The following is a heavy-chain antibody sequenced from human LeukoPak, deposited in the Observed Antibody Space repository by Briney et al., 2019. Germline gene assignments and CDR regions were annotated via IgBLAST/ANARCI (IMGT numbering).Heavy chain of an antibody. J-gene: IGHJ4*02. CDR1: GFTFSSSG. V-gene: IGHV3-23*01. D-gene: IGHD1-1*01. Sequence: GGSLRLSCAASGFTFSSSGMSWVRQAPGRGLEWVSAISGSGGSTYYADSVKGRFTISRDNSKNTLYLQMNSLRSDDTAVYYCARSSSPAALEPSFDYWGQGTLVTVSS. CDR3: ARSSSPAALEPSFDY. CDR2: ISGSGGST.